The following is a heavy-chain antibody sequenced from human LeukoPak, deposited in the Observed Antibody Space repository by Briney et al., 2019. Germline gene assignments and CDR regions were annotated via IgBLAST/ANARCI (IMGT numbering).Heavy chain of an antibody. Sequence: GGSLRLSCAASGFTFSNAWMSWVRQAPGKGLEWVPGISGSGGSTYYADSVKGRFTISRDNSKNTLYLQMNTLRADDTAVYYCAKQVPAAMGYYFDYWGQGTLVTVSS. J-gene: IGHJ4*02. V-gene: IGHV3-23*01. D-gene: IGHD2-2*01. CDR3: AKQVPAAMGYYFDY. CDR1: GFTFSNAW. CDR2: ISGSGGST.